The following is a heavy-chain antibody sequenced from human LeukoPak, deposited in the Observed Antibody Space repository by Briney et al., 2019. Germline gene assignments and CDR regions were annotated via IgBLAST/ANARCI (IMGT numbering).Heavy chain of an antibody. J-gene: IGHJ5*02. V-gene: IGHV1-46*04. D-gene: IGHD6-6*01. CDR3: ARDNSYSDSSWWFDP. CDR2: INPRGSST. CDR1: GYTFTSNY. Sequence: GASVKVSCKASGYTFTSNYMHWVRPAPGQGLEWMGVINPRGSSTMYAQRLQGRVTLTRDTSTSTDYMELSSLRPDDTAVYYCARDNSYSDSSWWFDPWGQGTPITVSS.